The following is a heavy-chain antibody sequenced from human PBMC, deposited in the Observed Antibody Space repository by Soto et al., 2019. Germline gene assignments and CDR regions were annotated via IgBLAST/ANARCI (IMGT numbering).Heavy chain of an antibody. CDR1: GFSFTTSW. CDR2: IYXGXSXX. V-gene: IGHV5-51*01. Sequence: GESLKISCQGSGFSFTTSWIVWVRQMPGKGREXXXLIYXGXSXXXXSPSFQGQVTISADKSISTAYLQWSSMKASDTAIYYCARSHGMDVWGQGTTVTVSS. J-gene: IGHJ6*02. CDR3: ARSHGMDV.